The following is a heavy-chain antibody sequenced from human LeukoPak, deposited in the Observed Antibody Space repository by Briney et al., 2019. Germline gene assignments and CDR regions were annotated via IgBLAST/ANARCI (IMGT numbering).Heavy chain of an antibody. J-gene: IGHJ3*02. V-gene: IGHV4-31*03. CDR3: ARHTARRDYDSSGYYYAFDI. CDR2: IYYSGST. CDR1: GGSISSGGYY. Sequence: SQTLSLTCTVSGGSISSGGYYWSWIRQHPGKGLEWIGYIYYSGSTYYNPSLKSRVTISVDTSKNQFSLKLSSVTAADTAVYYCARHTARRDYDSSGYYYAFDIRGQGTMVTVSS. D-gene: IGHD3-22*01.